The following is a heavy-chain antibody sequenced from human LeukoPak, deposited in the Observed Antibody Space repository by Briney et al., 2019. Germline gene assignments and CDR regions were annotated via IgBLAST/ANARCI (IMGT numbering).Heavy chain of an antibody. D-gene: IGHD6-19*01. CDR3: AKVEYSSGWLFDY. V-gene: IGHV3-7*03. CDR2: IKQDGSEE. J-gene: IGHJ4*02. Sequence: GGSLRLSCAASAFTFSIYWMSWVRPAPGKGLEGVANIKQDGSEENYVDSVKGRFTISRDNSKNTLYLQMNSLRAEDPAVYYCAKVEYSSGWLFDYWGQGTLVTVSS. CDR1: AFTFSIYW.